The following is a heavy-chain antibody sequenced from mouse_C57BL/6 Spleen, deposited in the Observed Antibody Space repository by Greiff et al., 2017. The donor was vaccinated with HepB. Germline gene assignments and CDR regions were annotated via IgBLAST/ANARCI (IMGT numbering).Heavy chain of an antibody. V-gene: IGHV1-50*01. CDR2: IDPSDSYT. J-gene: IGHJ2*01. CDR3: ALLPLDY. CDR1: GYTFTSYW. Sequence: QVQLQQPGAELVKPGASVKLSCKASGYTFTSYWMQWVKQRPGQGLEWIGEIDPSDSYTNYNQKFKGKATLTVDTSSSTDYMQLSSLTSEDSAVYYCALLPLDYWGQGTTLTVSS. D-gene: IGHD1-1*01.